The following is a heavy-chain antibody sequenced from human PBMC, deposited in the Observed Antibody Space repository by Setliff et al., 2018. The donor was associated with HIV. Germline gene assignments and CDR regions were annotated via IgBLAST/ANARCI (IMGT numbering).Heavy chain of an antibody. CDR3: ARGTTSITFDY. J-gene: IGHJ4*02. Sequence: LSLTCNVSGSSFSSGIYYWTWIRQQPGKGLEWIGYISYSGSTYYNPSLKSRLTMSIDTSKSHFSLNLNSVTAEDTAVYYCARGTTSITFDYWSQGTLVTVS. CDR2: ISYSGST. V-gene: IGHV4-31*03. CDR1: GSSFSSGIYY. D-gene: IGHD1-1*01.